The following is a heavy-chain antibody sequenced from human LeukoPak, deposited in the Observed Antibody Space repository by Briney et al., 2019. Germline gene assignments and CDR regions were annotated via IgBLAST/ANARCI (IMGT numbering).Heavy chain of an antibody. Sequence: ALVKVSCKASGYTFTSYDINWVRQATGQGLEWMGWMNPNSGNTGYAQKFQGRVTMTRNTSISTAYMELSSLRSEDTAVYYCARGHVCSSTSCHEHFDYWGQGTLVTVSS. J-gene: IGHJ4*02. CDR2: MNPNSGNT. CDR3: ARGHVCSSTSCHEHFDY. V-gene: IGHV1-8*01. D-gene: IGHD2-2*01. CDR1: GYTFTSYD.